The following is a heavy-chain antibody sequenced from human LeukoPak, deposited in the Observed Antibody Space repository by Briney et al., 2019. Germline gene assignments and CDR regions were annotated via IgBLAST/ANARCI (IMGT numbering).Heavy chain of an antibody. V-gene: IGHV3-66*01. D-gene: IGHD4-17*01. J-gene: IGHJ4*02. CDR1: GFTASSNY. Sequence: GGSLRLSCAASGFTASSNYMTWVRQAPGKGLEWVSVMYSGGSKFYADSVKDRFGVSRDNSKNIFYLQMNGLRADDTAVYYCTTRTVTDWGQGTLVTVSS. CDR3: TTRTVTD. CDR2: MYSGGSK.